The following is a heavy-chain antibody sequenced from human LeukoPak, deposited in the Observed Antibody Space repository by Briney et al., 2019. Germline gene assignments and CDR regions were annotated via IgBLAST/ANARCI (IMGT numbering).Heavy chain of an antibody. V-gene: IGHV3-20*04. D-gene: IGHD5-18*01. J-gene: IGHJ4*02. Sequence: GGSLRLSCAASGFTFSSYSMNWVRQAPGKGLEWVPGINWNGGSTGYADSVKGRFTISRDNAKNSLYLQMNSLRAEDTALYYCARDGGGYSYGYDYWGQGTLVTVSS. CDR3: ARDGGGYSYGYDY. CDR1: GFTFSSYS. CDR2: INWNGGST.